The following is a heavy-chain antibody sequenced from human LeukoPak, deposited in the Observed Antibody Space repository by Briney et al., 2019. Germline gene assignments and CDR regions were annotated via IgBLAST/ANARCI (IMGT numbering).Heavy chain of an antibody. J-gene: IGHJ4*02. CDR3: AIQNQLLVLGY. CDR1: GFTFSSYA. V-gene: IGHV3-30-3*01. CDR2: ISYDGSNK. D-gene: IGHD2-2*01. Sequence: GRSLRLSCAASGFTFSSYAMHWVRQAPGKGLEWVAVISYDGSNKYYADSVKGRFTISRDNSKNTLYLQMNSLRAEDTAVYYCAIQNQLLVLGYWGQGTLVTVSS.